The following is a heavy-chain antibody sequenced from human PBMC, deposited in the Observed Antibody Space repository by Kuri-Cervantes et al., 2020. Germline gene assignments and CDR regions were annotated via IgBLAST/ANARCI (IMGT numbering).Heavy chain of an antibody. CDR1: GFTFSSYW. Sequence: GGSLRPSCAASGFTFSSYWMHWVRQAPGKGLVWVSRINSDGSSTSYADSVKGRFTSSRDNAKNTLYLQMNSLRAEDTAVYYCVREVGAPGAYDKWGQGTMVTVSS. CDR3: VREVGAPGAYDK. J-gene: IGHJ3*02. CDR2: INSDGSST. V-gene: IGHV3-74*01. D-gene: IGHD1-26*01.